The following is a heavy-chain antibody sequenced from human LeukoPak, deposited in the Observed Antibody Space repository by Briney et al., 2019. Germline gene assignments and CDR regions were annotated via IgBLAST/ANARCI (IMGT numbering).Heavy chain of an antibody. J-gene: IGHJ6*02. Sequence: GGSLRLSCAASGFTVSSNYMSWVRQAPGKGLEWVSVIYSGGSTYYADSVKGRFTISRDNSKNTLYLQMNSLRAEDTAVYYCARDRGRGGYGPNYYYYGMDVWGQGTTVTVSS. CDR2: IYSGGST. D-gene: IGHD3-10*01. V-gene: IGHV3-66*01. CDR3: ARDRGRGGYGPNYYYYGMDV. CDR1: GFTVSSNY.